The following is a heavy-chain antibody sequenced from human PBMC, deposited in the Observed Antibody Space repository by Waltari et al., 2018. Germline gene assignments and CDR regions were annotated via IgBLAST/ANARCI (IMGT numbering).Heavy chain of an antibody. CDR1: GVIFSSYA. Sequence: EVQLLESGGGLVQPGGSLSLSCGSSGVIFSSYASIWVRQAPGKGLEWVSGISGSGGTTYYAASVKGRLTISRDNSNDTVYLQMNSLTAEDTAVYYCAKTQDFDFWSGSYFDHWGQGALVNVFS. J-gene: IGHJ4*02. D-gene: IGHD3-3*01. CDR2: ISGSGGTT. CDR3: AKTQDFDFWSGSYFDH. V-gene: IGHV3-23*01.